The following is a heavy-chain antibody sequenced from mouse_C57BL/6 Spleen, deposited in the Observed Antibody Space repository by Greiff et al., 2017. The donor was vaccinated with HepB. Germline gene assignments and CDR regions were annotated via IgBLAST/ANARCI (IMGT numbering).Heavy chain of an antibody. D-gene: IGHD2-3*01. CDR2: IDPSDSYT. CDR1: GYTFTSYW. Sequence: QVQLQQPGAELVMPGASVKLSCKASGYTFTSYWMHWVKQRPGQGLEWIGEIDPSDSYTNYNQKFKGKSTLTVDKSSSTAYMQLSSLTSEDSAVYYCARSIYDGYLLFDYWGQGTTLTVSS. J-gene: IGHJ2*01. V-gene: IGHV1-69*01. CDR3: ARSIYDGYLLFDY.